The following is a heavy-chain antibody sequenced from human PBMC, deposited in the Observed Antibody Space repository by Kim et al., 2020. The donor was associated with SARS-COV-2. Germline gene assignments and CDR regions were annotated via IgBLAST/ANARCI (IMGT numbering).Heavy chain of an antibody. Sequence: GGSLRLSCEASGFTFGDFWMSWVRQAPGKGLEWVANIKGDGSEVQYLDSVRGRFVTSRDNDKSSLYLFMSRLRVEDTAIYYCARDDHFGVYGTAYFDSWGQGVAVTFSS. D-gene: IGHD5-12*01. CDR2: IKGDGSEV. CDR1: GFTFGDFW. V-gene: IGHV3-7*01. J-gene: IGHJ4*02. CDR3: ARDDHFGVYGTAYFDS.